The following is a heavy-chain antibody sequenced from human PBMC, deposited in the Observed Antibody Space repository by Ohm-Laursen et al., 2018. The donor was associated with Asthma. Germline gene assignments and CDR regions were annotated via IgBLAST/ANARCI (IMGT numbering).Heavy chain of an antibody. CDR2: IKQDGSEK. Sequence: SLRLSCAASGFTFSNYWMSWVRQAPGKGLEWVANIKQDGSEKYFVDSVKGQFTISRDNAKNSLYLQMNNLRAEDTAVYYCARGHGYNLYWGQGTLVTVSS. J-gene: IGHJ4*02. CDR1: GFTFSNYW. D-gene: IGHD5-24*01. CDR3: ARGHGYNLY. V-gene: IGHV3-7*03.